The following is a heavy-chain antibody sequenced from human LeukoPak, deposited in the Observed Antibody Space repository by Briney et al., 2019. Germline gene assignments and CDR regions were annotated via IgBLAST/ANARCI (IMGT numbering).Heavy chain of an antibody. CDR1: GFTFSNAW. CDR2: IKSKTDGGTT. J-gene: IGHJ5*02. D-gene: IGHD3-10*01. Sequence: PGGSLGLSCAASGFTFSNAWMSWVRQAPGKGLEWVGRIKSKTDGGTTDYAAPVKGRFTISRDDSKNTLYLQMNSLKTEDTAVYYCTTETMVRGGNWFDPWGQGTLVTVSS. V-gene: IGHV3-15*01. CDR3: TTETMVRGGNWFDP.